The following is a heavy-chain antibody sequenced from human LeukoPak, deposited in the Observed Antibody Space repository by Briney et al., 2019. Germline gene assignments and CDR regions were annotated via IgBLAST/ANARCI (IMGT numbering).Heavy chain of an antibody. J-gene: IGHJ4*02. CDR1: GFTFSSYG. CDR2: IRYDRNNK. Sequence: GGSLRLSCAASGFTFSSYGMHWVRQAPGKGLEWVAFIRYDRNNKYYLDSVKGRFTISRDNSKNTLFLQMNSLRAEDTAVYYCAKVGLNYYDSSGYIDYWGQGTLVTVSS. CDR3: AKVGLNYYDSSGYIDY. V-gene: IGHV3-30*02. D-gene: IGHD3-22*01.